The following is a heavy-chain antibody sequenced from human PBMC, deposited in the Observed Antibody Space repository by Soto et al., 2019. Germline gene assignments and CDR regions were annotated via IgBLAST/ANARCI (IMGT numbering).Heavy chain of an antibody. CDR1: GFTVSSNY. CDR3: ARESGDRHYGDPAFFDY. J-gene: IGHJ4*02. CDR2: IYSGGST. Sequence: GGSLRLSCAASGFTVSSNYMSWVRQAPGKGLEWVSVIYSGGSTYYADSVKGRFTISRHNSKNTLYLQMNSLRAEDTAVYYCARESGDRHYGDPAFFDYWGQGTLVTVSS. D-gene: IGHD4-17*01. V-gene: IGHV3-53*04.